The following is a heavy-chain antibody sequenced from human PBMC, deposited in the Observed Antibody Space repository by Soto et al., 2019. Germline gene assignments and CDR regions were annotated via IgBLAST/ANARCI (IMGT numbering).Heavy chain of an antibody. J-gene: IGHJ5*02. CDR1: GFTFSSYG. CDR2: IWYDASNK. CDR3: ARDVEDAYDP. Sequence: QVQLVESGGGVVQPGTSLRLSCVASGFTFSSYGMHWVRQAPGKGLEWVGVIWYDASNKYYTDSVKGRFTISKDNSKNTVYLKMNSLTTEDTAIYYCARDVEDAYDPWGQGTLVTVSS. V-gene: IGHV3-33*01.